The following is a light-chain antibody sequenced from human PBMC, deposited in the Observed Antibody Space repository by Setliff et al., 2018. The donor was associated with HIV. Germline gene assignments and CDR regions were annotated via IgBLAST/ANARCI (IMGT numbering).Light chain of an antibody. CDR1: NIGSKT. CDR3: QVWDSSSGHPYV. J-gene: IGLJ1*01. Sequence: SYELTQAPSVSVAPGKTARITCGGNNIGSKTVHWYQHKPGQAPVLVVDDDSDRPSGIPERFSGSNSGNTATLTISRVEAGDEADYYCQVWDSSSGHPYVFGTGTKVTVL. V-gene: IGLV3-21*03. CDR2: DDS.